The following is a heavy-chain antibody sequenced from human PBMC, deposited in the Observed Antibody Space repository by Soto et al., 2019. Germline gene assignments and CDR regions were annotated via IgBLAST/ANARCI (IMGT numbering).Heavy chain of an antibody. CDR3: ARGRYCSGGSCYSNRFNWFDP. V-gene: IGHV3-13*01. J-gene: IGHJ5*02. D-gene: IGHD2-15*01. Sequence: GGSLRLSCAASGFTFSSYDMHWVRQATGKGLEWVSAIGTAGDTYYPGSVKGRFTISRENAKNSLYLQMNSLRAGDTAVYYCARGRYCSGGSCYSNRFNWFDPWGQGTLVTVSS. CDR1: GFTFSSYD. CDR2: IGTAGDT.